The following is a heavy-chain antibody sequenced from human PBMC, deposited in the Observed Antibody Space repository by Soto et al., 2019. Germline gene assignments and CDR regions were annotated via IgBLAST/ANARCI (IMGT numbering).Heavy chain of an antibody. D-gene: IGHD3-22*01. J-gene: IGHJ3*02. V-gene: IGHV1-69*06. CDR3: ATDYYDSTGYWGALDI. CDR1: GGTFSSYA. CDR2: IIPIFGTA. Sequence: SVKVSCKASGGTFSSYAISWVRQAPVQGLEWMGWIIPIFGTANYAQKFQGRVTITADKSTSTAYMELSSLRSEDTAVYYCATDYYDSTGYWGALDIGGQGTRVTVSS.